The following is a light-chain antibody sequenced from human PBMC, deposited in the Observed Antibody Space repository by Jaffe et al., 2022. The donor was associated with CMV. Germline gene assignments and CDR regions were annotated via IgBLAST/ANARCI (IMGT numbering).Light chain of an antibody. CDR1: SSDVGNYKY. CDR3: NSFTSSGTYV. J-gene: IGLJ1*01. Sequence: QSALTQPASVSESLGQSITISCTGTSSDVGNYKYVSWYQQHPGKAPKLIIYEVSYRPSDISTRFSGSKSGNTASLTISGLQAEDEADYYCNSFTSSGTYVFGSGTKVSVL. V-gene: IGLV2-14*01. CDR2: EVS.